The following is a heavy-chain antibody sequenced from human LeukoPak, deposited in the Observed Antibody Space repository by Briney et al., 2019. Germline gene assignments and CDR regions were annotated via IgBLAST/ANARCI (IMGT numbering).Heavy chain of an antibody. J-gene: IGHJ4*02. Sequence: SETLSLTCTVSGGSIRYYYWNWIRQPPGKGLEWIGYIYYTGSTNYNHSLKSRVTISLDTSKNQLSLKLSSVTAADTAVYYCARGKPRGNYDISGFDYWGQGTLVTVSS. CDR3: ARGKPRGNYDISGFDY. V-gene: IGHV4-59*08. D-gene: IGHD3-22*01. CDR1: GGSIRYYY. CDR2: IYYTGST.